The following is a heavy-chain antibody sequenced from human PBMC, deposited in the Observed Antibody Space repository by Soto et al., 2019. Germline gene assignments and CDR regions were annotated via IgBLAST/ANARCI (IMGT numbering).Heavy chain of an antibody. Sequence: SETLSLTCTVSGGSISSGGYFWSWIRQPPGKGLEWIGNIFYSGTTHYNPSLKSRVTISVDTSKNQFSLKLSSVTAADTAVYYCARRYGGNFDYWGQGTLVTVS. CDR2: IFYSGTT. J-gene: IGHJ4*02. V-gene: IGHV4-31*03. CDR1: GGSISSGGYF. D-gene: IGHD3-16*01. CDR3: ARRYGGNFDY.